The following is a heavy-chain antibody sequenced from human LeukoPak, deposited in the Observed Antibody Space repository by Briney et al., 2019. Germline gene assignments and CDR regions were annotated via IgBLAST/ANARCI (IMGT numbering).Heavy chain of an antibody. Sequence: GGSLRLSCAASGFTVSSNYMTWVRPAPGKGRWWVSVISSGGSTYYADSVRGRFTISRDNSKNTLYLQMNSLRAEDTAVYYYARVRWQQLVSGFDYWGQGTLVTVSS. D-gene: IGHD6-13*01. CDR3: ARVRWQQLVSGFDY. CDR2: ISSGGST. CDR1: GFTVSSNY. V-gene: IGHV3-66*01. J-gene: IGHJ4*02.